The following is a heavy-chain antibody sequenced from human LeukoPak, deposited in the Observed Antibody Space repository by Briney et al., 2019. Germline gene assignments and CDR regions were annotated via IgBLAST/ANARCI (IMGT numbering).Heavy chain of an antibody. V-gene: IGHV4-59*12. CDR3: AREDYDDSGAWYFDL. CDR1: GGSISSYY. D-gene: IGHD3-3*01. J-gene: IGHJ2*01. CDR2: IYYSGST. Sequence: PSETLSLTCTVSGGSISSYYWSWIRQPPGKGLEWIGYIYYSGSTNYNPSLKSRVTISVDKSKNQFSLKLSSVTAADTAVYYGAREDYDDSGAWYFDLWGRGTLVTVSS.